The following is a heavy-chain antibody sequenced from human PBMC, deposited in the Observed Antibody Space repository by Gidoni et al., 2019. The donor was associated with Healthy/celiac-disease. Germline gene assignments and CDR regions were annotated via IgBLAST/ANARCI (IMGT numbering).Heavy chain of an antibody. CDR3: AGITMVRGVLYYYGMDV. Sequence: QVQLQESGPGLVKPSQILSLTCTVSGGPISRGSYYWSWIRQPAGKGLEWIGRIYTSGSTNYNPSLKSRVTISVDTSKNQFSLKLSSVTAADTAVYYCAGITMVRGVLYYYGMDVWGQGTTVTVSS. V-gene: IGHV4-61*02. D-gene: IGHD3-10*01. CDR1: GGPISRGSYY. J-gene: IGHJ6*02. CDR2: IYTSGST.